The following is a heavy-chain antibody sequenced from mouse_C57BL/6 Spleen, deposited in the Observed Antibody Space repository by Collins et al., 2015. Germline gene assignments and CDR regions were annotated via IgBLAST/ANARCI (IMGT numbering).Heavy chain of an antibody. Sequence: QVQLKESGPGLVAPSQSLSITCTVSGFSLTSYAISWVRQPPGKGLEWLGVIWPGGGTNYNSALKSRLSISEDNSKTQVFLKMNSLLTDDTARYYCARLPYYYAMDYWGQGTSVTVSS. J-gene: IGHJ4*01. CDR3: ARLPYYYAMDY. V-gene: IGHV2-9-1*01. CDR1: GFSLTSYA. CDR2: IWPGGGT.